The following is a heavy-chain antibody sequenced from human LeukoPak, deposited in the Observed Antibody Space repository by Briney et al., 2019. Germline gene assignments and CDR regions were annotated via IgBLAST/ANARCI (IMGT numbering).Heavy chain of an antibody. D-gene: IGHD6-13*01. Sequence: AETLSLTCTVSGGSISSYYWSWVRQPAGKGLEWVGRIYSSGTTIYNPSLKSRGTMSLDTSKNQSSLKLSSVTAEDTAVYYCARWKDSSRGDWFDPWGQGTLVTVSS. J-gene: IGHJ5*02. CDR1: GGSISSYY. CDR2: IYSSGTT. CDR3: ARWKDSSRGDWFDP. V-gene: IGHV4-4*07.